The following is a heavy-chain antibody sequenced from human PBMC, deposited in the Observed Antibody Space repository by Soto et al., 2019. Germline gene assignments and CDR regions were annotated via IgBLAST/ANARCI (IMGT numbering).Heavy chain of an antibody. CDR1: GGTFSSYA. V-gene: IGHV1-69*12. CDR2: IIPIFGTA. D-gene: IGHD3-22*01. Sequence: QVQLVQSGAEVKKPGSSVKVSCKASGGTFSSYAISWVRQAPGQGLEWMGGIIPIFGTANYAQKFQGRVTIPADESTSTAYMELSSLGSEDTAVYYCARGGTYDSSGSRGYYYGMDGWGQGTTVTVSS. J-gene: IGHJ6*02. CDR3: ARGGTYDSSGSRGYYYGMDG.